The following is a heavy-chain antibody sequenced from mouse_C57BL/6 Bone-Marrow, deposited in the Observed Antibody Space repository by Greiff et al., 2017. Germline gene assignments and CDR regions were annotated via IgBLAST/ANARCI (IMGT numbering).Heavy chain of an antibody. CDR1: GYTFTSYW. D-gene: IGHD1-1*01. V-gene: IGHV1-64*01. Sequence: VQLQQPGAELVKPGASVKLSCKASGYTFTSYWMHWVKQRPGQGLEWIGMIHPNSGSTNYKEKFKSKATLTVDKSSSTAYMQLSSLTSEDSAVYYCARYGNLDYWGQGTTLTVSS. J-gene: IGHJ2*01. CDR3: ARYGNLDY. CDR2: IHPNSGST.